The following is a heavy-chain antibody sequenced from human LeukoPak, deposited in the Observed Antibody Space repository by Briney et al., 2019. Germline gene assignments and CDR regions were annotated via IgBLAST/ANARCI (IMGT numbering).Heavy chain of an antibody. J-gene: IGHJ4*02. CDR3: ARGSLYCGGDCYLNY. Sequence: ASVKVSCKASGYTFTSYYMHWVRQAPGQGLEWMGIINPSGGSTSYAQKFQGRVTITADKSTSTAYMELSSLRSEDTAVYYCARGSLYCGGDCYLNYWGQGTLVTVSS. V-gene: IGHV1-46*01. D-gene: IGHD2-21*02. CDR2: INPSGGST. CDR1: GYTFTSYY.